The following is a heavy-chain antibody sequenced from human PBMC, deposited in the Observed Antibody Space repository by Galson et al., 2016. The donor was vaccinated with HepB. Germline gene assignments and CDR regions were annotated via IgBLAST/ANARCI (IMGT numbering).Heavy chain of an antibody. CDR3: ARARGVFGDLGY. CDR2: INAGNGNT. V-gene: IGHV1-3*01. Sequence: SVKVSCKASGYTLTSFAMHWVRQAPGQRLEWMGWINAGNGNTKYSQKFQGRVTINRDTSANTADMDLSSLRSEDTAVYSCARARGVFGDLGYWGQGTLVTVSS. D-gene: IGHD3-10*01. CDR1: GYTLTSFA. J-gene: IGHJ4*02.